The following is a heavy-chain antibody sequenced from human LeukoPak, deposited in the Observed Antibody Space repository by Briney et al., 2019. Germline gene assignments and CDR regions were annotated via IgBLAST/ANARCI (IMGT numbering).Heavy chain of an antibody. CDR3: AKDRGYSYGISEY. D-gene: IGHD5-18*01. V-gene: IGHV3-23*01. J-gene: IGHJ4*02. Sequence: GGSPRLSCVASGFTFSTFAMNWVRQAPGKGLEWVSTISETGRSTYYADSVKGQFTISRDNSKNTLYLQMNSLRAEDTAVYYCAKDRGYSYGISEYWGQGTLATVSS. CDR2: ISETGRST. CDR1: GFTFSTFA.